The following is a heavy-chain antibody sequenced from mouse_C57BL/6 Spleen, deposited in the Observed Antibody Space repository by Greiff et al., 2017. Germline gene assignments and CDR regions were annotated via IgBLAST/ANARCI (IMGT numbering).Heavy chain of an antibody. CDR3: AREGTTD. D-gene: IGHD2-12*01. Sequence: QVQLQQPGAELVRPGTSVKLSCKASGYTFTSYWMHWVKQRPGQGLEWIGVIDPSDSYTNYNQKFKGKATLTVDTSSSTAYMQLSSLTAEDSAVYDCAREGTTDWGQGTTLTVSS. J-gene: IGHJ2*01. CDR2: IDPSDSYT. CDR1: GYTFTSYW. V-gene: IGHV1-59*01.